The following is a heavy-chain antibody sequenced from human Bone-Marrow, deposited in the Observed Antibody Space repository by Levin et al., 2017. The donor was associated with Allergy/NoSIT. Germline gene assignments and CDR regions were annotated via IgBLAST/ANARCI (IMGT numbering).Heavy chain of an antibody. Sequence: VKVSCKASGYTFSSFVISWVRQAPGQGLEWMGWVSPYNGKTKYVEKFQGRVTMTTDRSTSTAYMELKILRSDDTAVYYCARENYDSSGYYLHFDHWGQGTLVTVSS. J-gene: IGHJ4*02. V-gene: IGHV1-18*01. CDR1: GYTFSSFV. D-gene: IGHD3-22*01. CDR2: VSPYNGKT. CDR3: ARENYDSSGYYLHFDH.